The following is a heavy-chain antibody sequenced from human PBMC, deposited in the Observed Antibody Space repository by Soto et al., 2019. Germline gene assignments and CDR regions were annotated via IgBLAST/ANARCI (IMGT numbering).Heavy chain of an antibody. J-gene: IGHJ6*02. CDR1: GGTFSSYT. D-gene: IGHD2-2*01. Sequence: QVQLVQSGAEVKKPGSSVKVSCKASGGTFSSYTISWVRQAPGQGLEWMGGIIPMFGTGNYAQKFQGRVTITADESTTTANTELSSLRSKDTAVYYCSTRYGISTSCHYYGLDVWGQGTTVTVSS. V-gene: IGHV1-69*12. CDR2: IIPMFGTG. CDR3: STRYGISTSCHYYGLDV.